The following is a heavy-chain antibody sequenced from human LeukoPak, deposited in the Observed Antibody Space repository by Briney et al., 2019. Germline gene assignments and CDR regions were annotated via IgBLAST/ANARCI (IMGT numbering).Heavy chain of an antibody. Sequence: ASVKVSSKASGYTFTSYGISWVRQAPGQGVEWMGWISAYNGNTNYAQKLQGRVTMTTDTSTSTAYMELRSLRSDDTAVYYCARGSIGPVGLWFGELPYYYYGMDVWGQGTTVTVSS. J-gene: IGHJ6*02. CDR1: GYTFTSYG. CDR3: ARGSIGPVGLWFGELPYYYYGMDV. V-gene: IGHV1-18*01. CDR2: ISAYNGNT. D-gene: IGHD3-10*01.